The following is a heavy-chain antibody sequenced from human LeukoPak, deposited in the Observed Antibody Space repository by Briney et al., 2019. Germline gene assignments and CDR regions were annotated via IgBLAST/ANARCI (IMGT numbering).Heavy chain of an antibody. CDR3: ARDLNWETY. Sequence: GGSLRLSCAASGFTFSTYWMSWVRQAPGKGLEWVANIKTDGSQIYYVDSVKGRFTISRDNAKNSLYLQMNSLRAEDTAVYYCARDLNWETYWGQGTLVTVSS. J-gene: IGHJ4*02. CDR2: IKTDGSQI. V-gene: IGHV3-7*01. D-gene: IGHD7-27*01. CDR1: GFTFSTYW.